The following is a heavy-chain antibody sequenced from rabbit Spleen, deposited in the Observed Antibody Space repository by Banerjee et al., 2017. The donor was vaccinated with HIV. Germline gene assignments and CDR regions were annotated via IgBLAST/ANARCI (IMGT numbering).Heavy chain of an antibody. CDR2: IYTGNSKT. D-gene: IGHD4-1*01. Sequence: QQLVESGGGLVKPGASLTLTCKASGFSFSSGYDMCWVRQAPGKGLEWIACIYTGNSKTYYASWAKGRFTISKTSSTTVTLQMTSLTVADMAIYFCARDGSGWGANFNLWGPGTLVTVS. CDR3: ARDGSGWGANFNL. CDR1: GFSFSSGYD. V-gene: IGHV1S40*01. J-gene: IGHJ4*01.